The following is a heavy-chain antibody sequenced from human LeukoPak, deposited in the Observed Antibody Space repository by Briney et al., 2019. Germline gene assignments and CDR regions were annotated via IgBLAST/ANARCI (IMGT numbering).Heavy chain of an antibody. CDR1: GFTISDYS. Sequence: GGSLRLSCAASGFTISDYSMSWVRQTSGKGLEWVSYIGRSGTSKYYADSVKGRFTISRDNAENSVSLQMNSLSAEDTAVYYCARDGNAYGYYDYWGHGTLVTVSS. CDR3: ARDGNAYGYYDY. D-gene: IGHD3-10*01. CDR2: IGRSGTSK. V-gene: IGHV3-11*01. J-gene: IGHJ4*01.